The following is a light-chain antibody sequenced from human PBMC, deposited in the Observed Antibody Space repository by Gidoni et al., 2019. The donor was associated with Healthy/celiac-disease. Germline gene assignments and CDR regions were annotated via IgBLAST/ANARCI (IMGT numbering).Light chain of an antibody. J-gene: IGKJ5*01. CDR1: QSVSSY. Sequence: EIVLTQSPATLSLSPEERATLPCRASQSVSSYLAWYQQKPGQAPRLLIYDASNRATGIPARFSGSGSGTDFTLTIRSLEPEDFSVYYCQQRSNWITFGQGTRLEIK. CDR3: QQRSNWIT. CDR2: DAS. V-gene: IGKV3-11*01.